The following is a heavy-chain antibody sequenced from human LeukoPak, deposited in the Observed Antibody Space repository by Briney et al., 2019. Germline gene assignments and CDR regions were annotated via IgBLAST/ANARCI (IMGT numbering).Heavy chain of an antibody. Sequence: ASVKVSCKASGYTFTSYGISWVRQATGQGLEWMVWISAYNGNTNYAQKLQGRVTMTTDTSTSTAYMELRSLRSDDTAVYYCARAPVQAAIAYYYYYYMDVWGKGTTVTVSS. CDR2: ISAYNGNT. J-gene: IGHJ6*03. D-gene: IGHD2-2*01. V-gene: IGHV1-18*01. CDR1: GYTFTSYG. CDR3: ARAPVQAAIAYYYYYYMDV.